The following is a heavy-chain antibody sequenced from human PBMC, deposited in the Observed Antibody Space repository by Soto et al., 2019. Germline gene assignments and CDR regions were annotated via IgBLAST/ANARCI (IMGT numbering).Heavy chain of an antibody. CDR1: GFAFSTYG. J-gene: IGHJ6*02. CDR3: ARDRRYYYGMDV. D-gene: IGHD6-6*01. Sequence: GGSLRLSCVASGFAFSTYGMSWVRRAPGKGLEWVSGITGNGVKTDYADTVKGRFTISRDNAKNSLYLQMNSLRAEDTAVYYCARDRRYYYGMDVWGQGTTVTVSS. CDR2: ITGNGVKT. V-gene: IGHV3-23*01.